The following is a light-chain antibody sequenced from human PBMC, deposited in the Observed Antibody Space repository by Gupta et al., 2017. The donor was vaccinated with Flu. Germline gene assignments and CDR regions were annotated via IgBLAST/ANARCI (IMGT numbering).Light chain of an antibody. CDR1: QGIRND. CDR3: LQDYNYPRT. Sequence: AIQMTQSLSSLSASVGDTVTITCRASQGIRNDLGWYQQKPGRAPRLLIYATSSLQTGVPSRFSGSGSGTDFTLTISSLHPEDSATYYCLQDYNYPRTFGQGTKVEIK. V-gene: IGKV1-6*01. J-gene: IGKJ1*01. CDR2: ATS.